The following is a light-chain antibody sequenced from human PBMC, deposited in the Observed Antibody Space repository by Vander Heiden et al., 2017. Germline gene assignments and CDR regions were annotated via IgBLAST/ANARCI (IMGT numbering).Light chain of an antibody. J-gene: IGKJ3*01. V-gene: IGKV3-11*01. CDR3: QQRSNWPPFT. CDR1: QSVSSY. CDR2: DAS. Sequence: DIVLTQSPATLSLSPGERATLSCRASQSVSSYLAWYQQKPGQAPRLLIYDASNRATGIPARFSGSGSGTDFTLTISSLEHEDFAVYYCQQRSNWPPFTFGPGTKVDIK.